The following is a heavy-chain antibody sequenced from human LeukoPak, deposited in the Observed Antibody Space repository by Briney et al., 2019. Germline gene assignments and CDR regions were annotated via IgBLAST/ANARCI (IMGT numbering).Heavy chain of an antibody. CDR3: ARGVGVDKYYYYYYMDV. J-gene: IGHJ6*03. D-gene: IGHD3-3*01. Sequence: ASVKVSCKASGYTFRQYSISWVRQAPGKGLEWMGWVSPSHTTRVYAQQFQGRVTMTADTNTNTVYMELSSLRSEDTAVYYCARGVGVDKYYYYYYMDVWGKGTTVTVSS. CDR2: VSPSHTTR. CDR1: GYTFRQYS. V-gene: IGHV1-18*01.